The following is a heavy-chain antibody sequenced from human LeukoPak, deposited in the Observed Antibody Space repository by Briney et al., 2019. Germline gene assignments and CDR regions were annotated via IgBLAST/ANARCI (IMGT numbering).Heavy chain of an antibody. CDR3: ATQATTGWHFS. J-gene: IGHJ5*02. Sequence: ASVKVSCKASGYTFTGYYMHWVRQAPGQGPEWMEWINPKSGGTNYAQKFQGRVTMTRDTSLSTVYMELSRLGSDDTAVYYCATQATTGWHFSWGQGTLVTVSS. V-gene: IGHV1-2*02. D-gene: IGHD6-19*01. CDR2: INPKSGGT. CDR1: GYTFTGYY.